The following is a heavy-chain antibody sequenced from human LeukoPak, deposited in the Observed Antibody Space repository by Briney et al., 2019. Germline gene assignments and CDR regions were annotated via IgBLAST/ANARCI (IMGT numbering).Heavy chain of an antibody. D-gene: IGHD2-2*01. CDR3: ARSYVVVPGSTSNWFDP. Sequence: GRSLRLSCAATGFTFSSYGMHWVRQVPGKGLEWVAVIWYDGSSKYYADSVKGRLTISRDNSKNTVDLQVNSLRAEDTAVYYCARSYVVVPGSTSNWFDPWGQGTLVTVSS. J-gene: IGHJ5*02. CDR1: GFTFSSYG. CDR2: IWYDGSSK. V-gene: IGHV3-33*01.